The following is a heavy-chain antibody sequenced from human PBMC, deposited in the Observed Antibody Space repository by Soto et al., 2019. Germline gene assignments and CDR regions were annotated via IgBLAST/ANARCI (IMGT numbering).Heavy chain of an antibody. D-gene: IGHD4-17*01. CDR1: GGSISSGDYY. J-gene: IGHJ4*02. Sequence: QVQLQESGPGLVKPSQTLSLTCTVSGGSISSGDYYWSWIRQPPGKGLEWIGYISYSGSTYYNPSIKSRVTISVDTSKNQCYLKLSSVTAADTAVYYCARALDYGHRFDYWGQGTLVTVSS. V-gene: IGHV4-30-4*01. CDR2: ISYSGST. CDR3: ARALDYGHRFDY.